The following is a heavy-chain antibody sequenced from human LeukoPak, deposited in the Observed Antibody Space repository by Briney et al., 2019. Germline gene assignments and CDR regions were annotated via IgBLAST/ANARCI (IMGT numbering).Heavy chain of an antibody. D-gene: IGHD6-13*01. CDR2: INPDSGGT. Sequence: GASVKVSCKASGYTXTDSYIHWVRQAPGQGLEWMGWINPDSGGTNYAQKFQGRVTMTRDTSITTVYMELSRLRSDDTAVYYCARVKYRAAGDKQYWGRGTLVTVSS. CDR3: ARVKYRAAGDKQY. V-gene: IGHV1-2*02. J-gene: IGHJ4*02. CDR1: GYTXTDSY.